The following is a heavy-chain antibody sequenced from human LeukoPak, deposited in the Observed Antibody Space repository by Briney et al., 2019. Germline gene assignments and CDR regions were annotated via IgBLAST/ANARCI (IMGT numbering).Heavy chain of an antibody. CDR3: AREEQLVGADYYYMDV. D-gene: IGHD6-6*01. CDR1: GYTFTSYY. J-gene: IGHJ6*03. V-gene: IGHV1-46*01. Sequence: GASVTVSCKASGYTFTSYYSHWVRQAPGQGLEWMGIMNPSGGSTSYAQKFQGRVTMTRDMSTSTVYMELSSLRSEDTAVYYCAREEQLVGADYYYMDVWGKGTTVTVSS. CDR2: MNPSGGST.